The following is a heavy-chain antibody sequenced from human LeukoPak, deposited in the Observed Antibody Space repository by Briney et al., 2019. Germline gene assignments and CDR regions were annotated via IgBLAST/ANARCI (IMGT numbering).Heavy chain of an antibody. CDR2: ISGSGGST. CDR1: GFTFSSYA. D-gene: IGHD3-22*01. Sequence: GGSLRLSSAASGFTFSSYAMSWVRQAPGKGLEWVSAISGSGGSTYYADSVKGRFTISRDNSKNTLYLQMNSLRAEDTAVYYCASHRRVGYYDSSGYLAYWGQGTLVTVSS. CDR3: ASHRRVGYYDSSGYLAY. J-gene: IGHJ4*02. V-gene: IGHV3-23*01.